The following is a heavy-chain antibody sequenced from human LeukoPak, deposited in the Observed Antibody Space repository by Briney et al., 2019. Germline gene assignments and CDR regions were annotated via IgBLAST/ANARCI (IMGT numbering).Heavy chain of an antibody. J-gene: IGHJ4*02. Sequence: ASVKVSCKASGYTFTTHGISWVRQAPGQGLEWMGWISAYNGDTKYAQKLQGRVTMTTDTSTSTAYMELRSLTSDDTAVYYCARDQTQIWFGEGLWYFDYWGQGTLVTVSS. D-gene: IGHD3-10*01. CDR2: ISAYNGDT. CDR3: ARDQTQIWFGEGLWYFDY. V-gene: IGHV1-18*01. CDR1: GYTFTTHG.